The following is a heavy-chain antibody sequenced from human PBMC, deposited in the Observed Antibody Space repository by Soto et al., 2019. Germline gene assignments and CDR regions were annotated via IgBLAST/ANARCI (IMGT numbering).Heavy chain of an antibody. J-gene: IGHJ4*02. CDR1: GYTFASYA. Sequence: QVQLVQSGAEVKKPGASVKVSCKASGYTFASYAISWLRQAPGQGLELMGWLSAYNSNTNNAHKLQGRVTMTTDTSTSTAYMELRSLRSGDTDVYYCARDPPPPDYWGQGTLVTVSS. CDR3: ARDPPPPDY. CDR2: LSAYNSNT. V-gene: IGHV1-18*01.